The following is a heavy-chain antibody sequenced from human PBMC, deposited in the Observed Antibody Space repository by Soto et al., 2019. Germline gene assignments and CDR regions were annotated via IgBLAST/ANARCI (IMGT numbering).Heavy chain of an antibody. CDR1: GFTFSSYW. J-gene: IGHJ5*02. CDR3: VRDKPHNWFDP. V-gene: IGHV3-74*01. CDR2: INNDGSAA. Sequence: EEQVVESGGGLVQPGGSLRLSCAASGFTFSSYWMHWVRQVPGKGLVWVSRINNDGSAATYADSVQGRFTISRDNAKNTVYLQMNSLRAEDTAVYYCVRDKPHNWFDPWCQGTPVTVSS.